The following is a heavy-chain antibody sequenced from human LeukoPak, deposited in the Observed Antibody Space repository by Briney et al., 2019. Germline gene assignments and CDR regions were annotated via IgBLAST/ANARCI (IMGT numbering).Heavy chain of an antibody. Sequence: PGGSLRLSCAASGFDFDDYMMHWVRQVPGKGLEWVSLISWDGGTTNYADSVKGRFTISRHNSKNSLYFLMNDLTAEDTAFYYCARGGYGGVFDYWGQGTLVTVSS. CDR1: GFDFDDYM. V-gene: IGHV3-43*01. CDR3: ARGGYGGVFDY. J-gene: IGHJ4*02. D-gene: IGHD4-23*01. CDR2: ISWDGGTT.